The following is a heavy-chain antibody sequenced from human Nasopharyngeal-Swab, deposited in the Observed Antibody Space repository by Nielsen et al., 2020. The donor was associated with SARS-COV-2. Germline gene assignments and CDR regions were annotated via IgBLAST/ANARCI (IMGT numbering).Heavy chain of an antibody. D-gene: IGHD3-22*01. CDR2: INSDGSST. CDR1: GFTFSSYW. V-gene: IGHV3-74*01. CDR3: ARGSYYYDSSGYLPPGP. J-gene: IGHJ5*02. Sequence: GESLEISCAASGFTFSSYWMHWVRQAPGKGLVWVSRINSDGSSTSYADSVKGRFTISRDNAKNTLYLQMNSLRAEDTAVYYCARGSYYYDSSGYLPPGPWGQGTLVTVSS.